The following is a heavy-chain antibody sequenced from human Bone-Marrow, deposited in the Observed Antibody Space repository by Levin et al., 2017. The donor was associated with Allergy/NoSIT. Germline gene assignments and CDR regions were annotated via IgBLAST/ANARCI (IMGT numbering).Heavy chain of an antibody. CDR1: GYSFTSYW. D-gene: IGHD2-15*01. J-gene: IGHJ4*02. Sequence: GGSLRLSCKGSGYSFTSYWIGWVRQMPGKGLEWMGIIYPGDSDTRYSPSFQGQVTISADKSISTAYLQWSSLKASDTAMYYCARRRGVCSGGSCYEFDYWGQGTLVTVSS. V-gene: IGHV5-51*01. CDR3: ARRRGVCSGGSCYEFDY. CDR2: IYPGDSDT.